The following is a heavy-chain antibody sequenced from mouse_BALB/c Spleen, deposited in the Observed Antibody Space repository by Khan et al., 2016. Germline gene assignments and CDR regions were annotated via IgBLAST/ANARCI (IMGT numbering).Heavy chain of an antibody. Sequence: QVQLQQSGAELARPGASGKMSCKASGYSFTSYTMHWVKQRPEQGLEWLGFINPSSSYTNYNQNFKDKATLTADKSSSTAYMQLSSLTSEDSAVYFCARYSTTVVAPLDFRGQSTTRPVSS. CDR3: ARYSTTVVAPLDF. CDR2: INPSSSYT. D-gene: IGHD1-1*01. V-gene: IGHV1-4*01. J-gene: IGHJ2*01. CDR1: GYSFTSYT.